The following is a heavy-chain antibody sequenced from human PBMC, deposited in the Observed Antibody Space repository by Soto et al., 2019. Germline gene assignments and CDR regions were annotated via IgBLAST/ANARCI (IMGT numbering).Heavy chain of an antibody. CDR1: GFTFSSYA. CDR2: ISGSGGST. J-gene: IGHJ2*01. CDR3: AKDRGREVRGALRDFDL. D-gene: IGHD3-10*01. Sequence: EVQLLESGGGLVQPGGSLRLPCAASGFTFSSYAMSWVRQAPGKGLEWVTAISGSGGSTYYADSVKGRFTISRDNTKNTLYLQMNSLRAEDTAVYYCAKDRGREVRGALRDFDLWGRGTMVTVSS. V-gene: IGHV3-23*01.